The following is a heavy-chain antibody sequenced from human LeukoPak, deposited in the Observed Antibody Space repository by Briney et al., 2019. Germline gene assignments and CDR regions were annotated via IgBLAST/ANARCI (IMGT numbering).Heavy chain of an antibody. CDR3: AKLQWNDGRYFDY. CDR1: GFTFDDYG. D-gene: IGHD1-1*01. CDR2: SSGGGGNT. V-gene: IGHV3-23*01. Sequence: GGSLRLSCAASGFTFDDYGMSWVRQAPGKGLEWVAVSSGGGGNTYYADSVKGRFSISRDNSKNTLYLQMNSLRAEDTAVYYCAKLQWNDGRYFDYWGQGTLVTVSS. J-gene: IGHJ4*02.